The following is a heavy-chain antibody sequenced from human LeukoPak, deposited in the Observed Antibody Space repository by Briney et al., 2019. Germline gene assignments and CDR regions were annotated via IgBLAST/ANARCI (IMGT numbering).Heavy chain of an antibody. CDR1: GFTFNNYG. CDR3: AKDSAFYYIDV. J-gene: IGHJ6*03. CDR2: IRYNGNNQ. V-gene: IGHV3-30*02. Sequence: GGSLRPSCAASGFTFNNYGMHWVRQAPGKGLEWVAFIRYNGNNQYYADSVKGRFTISRDNSKNTLYLQMNSLKGDDTAVYYCAKDSAFYYIDVWGKGTTVTISS. D-gene: IGHD3-10*01.